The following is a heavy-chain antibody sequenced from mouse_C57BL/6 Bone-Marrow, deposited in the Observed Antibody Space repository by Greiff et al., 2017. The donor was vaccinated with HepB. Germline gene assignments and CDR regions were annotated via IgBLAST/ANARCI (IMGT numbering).Heavy chain of an antibody. Sequence: VQLQQSGAELARPGASVKLSCKASGYTFTSYGISWVKQRTGQGLEWIGEIYHRSGNTYYNEKFKGKATLTADKSSSTAYMELRSLTSEDSAVYFCARTGYWGQGTTLTVSS. CDR1: GYTFTSYG. J-gene: IGHJ2*01. V-gene: IGHV1-81*01. CDR3: ARTGY. CDR2: IYHRSGNT.